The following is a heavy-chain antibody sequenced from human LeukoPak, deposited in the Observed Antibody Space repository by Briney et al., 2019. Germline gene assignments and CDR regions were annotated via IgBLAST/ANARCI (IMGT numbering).Heavy chain of an antibody. CDR3: ARDAFTSVTTPCDF. D-gene: IGHD4-17*01. J-gene: IGHJ4*02. Sequence: ASVKVSCKASGYPFASYGISWVRQAPGQGLEWLGWTSGFTGDTLYPVRFQGRITMTTDRFTKTAFMELRSLRPDDTAVYFCARDAFTSVTTPCDFWGQGTLITVSS. V-gene: IGHV1-18*01. CDR2: TSGFTGDT. CDR1: GYPFASYG.